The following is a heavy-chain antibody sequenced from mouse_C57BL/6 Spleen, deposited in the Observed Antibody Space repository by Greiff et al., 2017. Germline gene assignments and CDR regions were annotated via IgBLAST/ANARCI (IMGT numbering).Heavy chain of an antibody. CDR1: GYTFTSYW. CDR3: ARKTGTSYLDY. CDR2: IDPSDSYT. V-gene: IGHV1-69*01. J-gene: IGHJ2*01. D-gene: IGHD4-1*01. Sequence: VQLQQPGAELVMPGASVKLSCKASGYTFTSYWMHWVKQRPGQGLEWIGEIDPSDSYTNYNQKFKGKSTLTVDKSSSTAYMQLSSLTSEDSAVYYCARKTGTSYLDYWGKGTTLTVSS.